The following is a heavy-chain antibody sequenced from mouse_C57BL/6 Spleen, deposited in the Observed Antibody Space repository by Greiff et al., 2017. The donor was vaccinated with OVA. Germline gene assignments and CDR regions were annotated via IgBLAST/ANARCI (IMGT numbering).Heavy chain of an antibody. CDR1: GFTFSDYG. V-gene: IGHV5-17*01. CDR2: ISSGSSTI. CDR3: ARKEAMDY. Sequence: EVMLVESGGGLVKPGGSLKLSCAASGFTFSDYGMRWVRQAPEKGLEWVAYISSGSSTIYYADTVKGRFTISRDNAKNTLFLQMTSLRSEDTAMYYCARKEAMDYWGQGTSVTVSS. J-gene: IGHJ4*01.